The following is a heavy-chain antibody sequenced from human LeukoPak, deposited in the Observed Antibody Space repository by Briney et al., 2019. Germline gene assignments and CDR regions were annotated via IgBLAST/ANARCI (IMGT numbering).Heavy chain of an antibody. J-gene: IGHJ6*02. Sequence: GASVKVSCKASGYTFTSYDINWVRQATGQGLEWMGWMNPNSGNTGYAQKFQGRVTMTRNTSISTAYMELSSLRSEDTAVYYCARVGPRVLRYFDWLYHYGMDVWGQGTTVTVSS. D-gene: IGHD3-9*01. CDR2: MNPNSGNT. CDR3: ARVGPRVLRYFDWLYHYGMDV. V-gene: IGHV1-8*01. CDR1: GYTFTSYD.